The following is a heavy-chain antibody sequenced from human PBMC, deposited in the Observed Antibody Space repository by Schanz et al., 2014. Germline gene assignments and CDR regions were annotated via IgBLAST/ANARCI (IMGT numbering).Heavy chain of an antibody. CDR2: INWSDGST. D-gene: IGHD3-3*01. CDR1: GFTFDDYA. Sequence: EVQLVESGGGVVRPGGSLRLSCAASGFTFDDYAMSWVRQAPGKGLEWVSAINWSDGSTGYADSVKGRFTISRDNGKNSLYLQMNSLTAEDTAVYYCARGVRIDYWGQGTLVTVSS. V-gene: IGHV3-20*04. J-gene: IGHJ4*02. CDR3: ARGVRIDY.